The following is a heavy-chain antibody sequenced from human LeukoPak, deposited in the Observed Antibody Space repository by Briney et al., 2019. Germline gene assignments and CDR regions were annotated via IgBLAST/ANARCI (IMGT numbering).Heavy chain of an antibody. V-gene: IGHV3-11*04. Sequence: GGSLRLSCAASGFTFSDYYMSWIRQAPGKGLEWVSYISSSGSTIFYADSVKGRFTISRDNAKNSLYLQMNSLRAEDTAVYYCARDLFDYYDSSGYSDYWGQGTLVTVSS. CDR3: ARDLFDYYDSSGYSDY. D-gene: IGHD3-22*01. J-gene: IGHJ4*02. CDR2: ISSSGSTI. CDR1: GFTFSDYY.